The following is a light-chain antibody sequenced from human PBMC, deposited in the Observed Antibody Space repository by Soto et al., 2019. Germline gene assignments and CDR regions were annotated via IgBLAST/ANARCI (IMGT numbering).Light chain of an antibody. CDR3: QQYSSSWK. CDR2: RAS. V-gene: IGKV3-15*01. Sequence: ETVMTQSPATLSVSPRESATLSCRASESVGTSLIWYQQKPGQAPRLLIYRASNRATGIPARFSGSGSGTESSLTISSQQSEDFAVYYCQQYSSSWKFGQGTKVDIK. J-gene: IGKJ1*01. CDR1: ESVGTS.